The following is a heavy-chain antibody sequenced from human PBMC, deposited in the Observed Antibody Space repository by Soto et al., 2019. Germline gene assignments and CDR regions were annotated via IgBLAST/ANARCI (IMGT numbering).Heavy chain of an antibody. CDR3: ARHISGDHFDY. V-gene: IGHV5-51*01. CDR1: GYSFTTYW. D-gene: IGHD3-10*01. Sequence: LXESLKLSWKCSGYSFTTYWIGLVLQMPRKGLEWMGIIYPGDSDTRYSPSFQGQVTISVDKSISTAYLQWSSLKASDTAMYYCARHISGDHFDYWGQGTLVTVSS. CDR2: IYPGDSDT. J-gene: IGHJ4*02.